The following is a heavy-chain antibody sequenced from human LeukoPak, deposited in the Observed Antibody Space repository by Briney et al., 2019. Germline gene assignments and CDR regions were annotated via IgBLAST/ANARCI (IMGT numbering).Heavy chain of an antibody. CDR1: GYIFSNYA. CDR2: VSTYNGKT. CDR3: ARDQSGHPLEDAFEV. D-gene: IGHD1-26*01. J-gene: IGHJ3*01. Sequence: GASVTVSCKASGYIFSNYAVSWVRQAPGHGLEWMGWVSTYNGKTNYAQKFQDRVTMTTDTSTRIVYMDLRSLRSDDTAMYYCARDQSGHPLEDAFEVWGQGTMVIVSS. V-gene: IGHV1-18*01.